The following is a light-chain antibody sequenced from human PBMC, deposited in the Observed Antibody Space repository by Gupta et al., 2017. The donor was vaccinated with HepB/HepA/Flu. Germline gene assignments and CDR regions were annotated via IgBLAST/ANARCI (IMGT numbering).Light chain of an antibody. CDR3: QEWNSSTVV. V-gene: IGLV3-1*01. Sequence: YVLTEPPAVSVLPGQSASITCSGDKSGDKYASWYQQKPAQSPLLVVYQDNKRPSGIPGRFSGSNAGGTTATLTISGTQAMDESYYYCQEWNSSTVVFGGGTKLTVL. J-gene: IGLJ2*01. CDR2: QDN. CDR1: KSGDKY.